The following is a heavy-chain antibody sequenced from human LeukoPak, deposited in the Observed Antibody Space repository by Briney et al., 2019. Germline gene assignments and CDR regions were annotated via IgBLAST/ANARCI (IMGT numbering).Heavy chain of an antibody. Sequence: PSETLSLTCAVYGGSFSGYYWSWTRQPPGKGLEWIGEINHSGSTNYNPSLESRVTISVDTSKNQFSLKLSSVTAADTAVYYCARGRYYSSGYYQFDYWGQGTLVTVSS. D-gene: IGHD3-22*01. CDR1: GGSFSGYY. V-gene: IGHV4-34*01. CDR3: ARGRYYSSGYYQFDY. CDR2: INHSGST. J-gene: IGHJ4*02.